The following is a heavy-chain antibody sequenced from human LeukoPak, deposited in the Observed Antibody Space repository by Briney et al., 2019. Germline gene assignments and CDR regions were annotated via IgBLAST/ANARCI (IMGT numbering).Heavy chain of an antibody. CDR2: ITDSGKP. CDR3: AKDQGSGPPYYFDY. Sequence: GGSLRLSCTASGFSFSTYTMTWVRQAPGKGLEWVSGITDSGKPCYADSVKGRFTISRDNSKNTLYLQMNSLRAEDTAVYYCAKDQGSGPPYYFDYWGQGTLVTVSS. CDR1: GFSFSTYT. V-gene: IGHV3-23*01. J-gene: IGHJ4*02.